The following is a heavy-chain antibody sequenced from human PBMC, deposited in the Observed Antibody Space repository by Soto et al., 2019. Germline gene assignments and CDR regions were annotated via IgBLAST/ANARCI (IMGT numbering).Heavy chain of an antibody. CDR2: IWYDGINK. V-gene: IGHV3-33*01. D-gene: IGHD2-15*01. CDR3: ASPGYCSGGSCYFLQY. Sequence: QVQLVESGGGVVQPGRSLRLSCAASGFTFSGYGMHWVRQAPGKGLEWVAVIWYDGINKYYADSVKGRFTISRDNSKNTLYLQMNSLRAEDTAVYYCASPGYCSGGSCYFLQYWGQGTLVTVSS. CDR1: GFTFSGYG. J-gene: IGHJ4*02.